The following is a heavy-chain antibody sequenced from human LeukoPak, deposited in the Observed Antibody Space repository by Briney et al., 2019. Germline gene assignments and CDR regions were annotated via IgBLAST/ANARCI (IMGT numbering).Heavy chain of an antibody. D-gene: IGHD1-20*01. Sequence: GGSLRLSCAVSGFTFSSYAMSWVRQAPGKGLEWVSGLSGSGGSTYYADSMKGRFTISRDNSKNTLYLQMNSLRAEDTAVYYCAKHSTTSVTGMTLYAFDIWGQGTMVTVSS. CDR2: LSGSGGST. CDR1: GFTFSSYA. CDR3: AKHSTTSVTGMTLYAFDI. V-gene: IGHV3-23*01. J-gene: IGHJ3*02.